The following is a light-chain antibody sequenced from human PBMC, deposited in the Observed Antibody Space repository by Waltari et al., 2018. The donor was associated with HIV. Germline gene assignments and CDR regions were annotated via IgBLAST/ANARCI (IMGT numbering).Light chain of an antibody. J-gene: IGKJ1*01. CDR1: QSVFSTSNKKSY. CDR2: WAT. V-gene: IGKV4-1*01. Sequence: VTINCKSSQSVFSTSNKKSYLAWYQQRPGQTPNLLVYWATTRVSGVPARFSGSGSGTDFTLTINNLQAEDAAIYYCQQYYITPPTFGQGTKVEI. CDR3: QQYYITPPT.